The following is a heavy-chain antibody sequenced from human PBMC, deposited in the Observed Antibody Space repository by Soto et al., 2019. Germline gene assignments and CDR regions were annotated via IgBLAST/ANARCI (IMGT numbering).Heavy chain of an antibody. Sequence: QVQLVESGGGVVQPGRSLRLSCAASGFTFSTYGMHWVRQAPGKGLEWVALIWSDGTNKYYADSVKGRFTISRDNSKKTLYLQMNSLRAADTALYYCVRVFDTYYFDLWGQGNMVTVSS. V-gene: IGHV3-33*01. CDR2: IWSDGTNK. D-gene: IGHD3-9*01. CDR3: VRVFDTYYFDL. J-gene: IGHJ4*02. CDR1: GFTFSTYG.